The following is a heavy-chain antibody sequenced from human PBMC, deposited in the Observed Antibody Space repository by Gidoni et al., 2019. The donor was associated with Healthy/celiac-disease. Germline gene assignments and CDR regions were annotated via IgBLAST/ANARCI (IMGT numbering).Heavy chain of an antibody. V-gene: IGHV4-34*01. Sequence: QVQLQQWGAGLLKPSETLSLTYAVYGGSFSGYYWSWIRQPPGKGLEWIGEINHSGSTNYNPSLKSRVTISVDTSKNQFSLKLSSVTAADTAVYYCARVRGYSYGYRHLDYWGQGTLVTVSS. D-gene: IGHD5-18*01. CDR3: ARVRGYSYGYRHLDY. CDR2: INHSGST. J-gene: IGHJ4*02. CDR1: GGSFSGYY.